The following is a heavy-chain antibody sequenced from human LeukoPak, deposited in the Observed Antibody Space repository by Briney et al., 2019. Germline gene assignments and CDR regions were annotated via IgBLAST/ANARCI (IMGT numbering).Heavy chain of an antibody. CDR2: IYYSGST. D-gene: IGHD6-13*01. Sequence: SETLSLTCTVSGGSTSSCYWSWIRQPPGKGLEWIGYIYYSGSTNYNPSLKSRVTISVDTSKNQFSLNLNSVTAEDTAVYFCARHGIVDSSRKYYFDYWGQGTLVTVSS. J-gene: IGHJ4*02. CDR3: ARHGIVDSSRKYYFDY. V-gene: IGHV4-59*08. CDR1: GGSTSSCY.